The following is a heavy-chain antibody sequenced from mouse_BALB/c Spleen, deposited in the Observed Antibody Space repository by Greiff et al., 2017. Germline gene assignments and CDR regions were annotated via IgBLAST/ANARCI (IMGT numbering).Heavy chain of an antibody. D-gene: IGHD2-3*01. J-gene: IGHJ4*01. Sequence: EVMLVESGGGLVQPGGSRKLSCAASGFTFSSFGMHWVRQAPEKGLEWVAYISSGSSTIYYADTVKGRFTISRDNPKNTLFLQMTSLRSEDTAMYYCARCDDYAMDYWGQGTSVTVSS. CDR1: GFTFSSFG. CDR2: ISSGSSTI. V-gene: IGHV5-17*02. CDR3: ARCDDYAMDY.